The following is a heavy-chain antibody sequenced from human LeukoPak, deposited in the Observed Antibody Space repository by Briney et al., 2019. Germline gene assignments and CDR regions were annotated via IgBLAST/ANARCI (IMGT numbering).Heavy chain of an antibody. Sequence: GGSLRLSCGASGFIFSSYGMNWVRQAPGKGLEWVSSISSSSSYIYYADSVKGRFTISRDNAKNSLYLQMNSLRAEDTAVYYCARVAPSRQIDYWGQGTLVTVSS. CDR3: ARVAPSRQIDY. V-gene: IGHV3-21*01. J-gene: IGHJ4*02. CDR1: GFIFSSYG. CDR2: ISSSSSYI.